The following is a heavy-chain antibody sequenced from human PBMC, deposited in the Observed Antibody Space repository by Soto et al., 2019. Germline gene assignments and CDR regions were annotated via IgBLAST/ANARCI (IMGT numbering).Heavy chain of an antibody. CDR1: GGSISIYY. Sequence: PSETLSLTCTLSGGSISIYYWNWIRQSPGKGLEWIGYIYSSGSTHYNPSLQNRVTISIDTSKNQVSLKVNSVTAADTAVYYCARDHPHSYGVYYFDYWGQGTPVTVSS. V-gene: IGHV4-59*01. CDR2: IYSSGST. CDR3: ARDHPHSYGVYYFDY. J-gene: IGHJ4*02. D-gene: IGHD5-18*01.